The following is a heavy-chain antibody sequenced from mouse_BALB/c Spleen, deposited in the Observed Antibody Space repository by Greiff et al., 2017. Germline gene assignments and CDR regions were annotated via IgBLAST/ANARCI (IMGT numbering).Heavy chain of an antibody. CDR1: GFYIKDYY. J-gene: IGHJ2*01. CDR2: IDPENGDT. V-gene: IGHV14-4*02. Sequence: VQLQQSGAELVRPGASVKLSCTASGFYIKDYYMHWVKQRPEQGLEWIGWIDPENGDTEYAPKFQGKATMTADTSSNTAYLQLSSLTSEDTDVYYCDAGTPAAYWGQGTTLTVSS. D-gene: IGHD1-2*01. CDR3: DAGTPAAY.